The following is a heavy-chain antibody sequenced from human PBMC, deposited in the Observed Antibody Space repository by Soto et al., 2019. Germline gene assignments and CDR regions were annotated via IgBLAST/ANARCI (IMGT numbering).Heavy chain of an antibody. Sequence: QVHLVESGGGVVQPGRSLRLSCAASGFAFSSSALHWVRQAPGKGLEWVAIISDDGSNKFYAVSVKGRFTISRDNPKNTLYLQMNSLRTEDTAVYYCARARRWRLCLDYWGQGTLVTVSS. D-gene: IGHD3-16*01. CDR2: ISDDGSNK. CDR1: GFAFSSSA. CDR3: ARARRWRLCLDY. V-gene: IGHV3-30-3*01. J-gene: IGHJ4*02.